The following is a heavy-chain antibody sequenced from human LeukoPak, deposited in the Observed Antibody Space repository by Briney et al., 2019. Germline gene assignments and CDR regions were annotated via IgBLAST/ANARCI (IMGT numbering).Heavy chain of an antibody. J-gene: IGHJ4*02. CDR1: GFTFSSYS. D-gene: IGHD2-15*01. V-gene: IGHV3-21*01. CDR3: ARTRWRYYFDY. Sequence: PGGSLRLSCAASGFTFSSYSMNWVRQASGKGLEWVSSIRSSSSYIYYADSVKGRFTISRDNAKNSLYLQMNSLRAEDTAVYYCARTRWRYYFDYWGQGTLLTVSS. CDR2: IRSSSSYI.